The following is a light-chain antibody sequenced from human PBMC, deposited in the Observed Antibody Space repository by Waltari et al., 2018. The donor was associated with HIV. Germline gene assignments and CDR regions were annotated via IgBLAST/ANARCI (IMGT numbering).Light chain of an antibody. V-gene: IGLV8-61*01. Sequence: QTVVTQEPSFSVSPGGTVTLTCGLSSGSVSTSYYPSWYQQTPGQAPRTLIHSTHTRSSGVPDRFSGSIVGNKAALTITGAQADDESDYYCVLYMGSGLWVFGGGTKLTVL. CDR3: VLYMGSGLWV. CDR1: SGSVSTSYY. J-gene: IGLJ3*02. CDR2: STH.